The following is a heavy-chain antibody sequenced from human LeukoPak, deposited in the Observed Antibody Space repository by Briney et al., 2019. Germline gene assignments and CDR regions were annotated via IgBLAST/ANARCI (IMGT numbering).Heavy chain of an antibody. Sequence: GGSLRLSCAASGFTFSSYAMHWVRQASGKGLEYVSAISSNGGSTYYANSVKGRFTISRDNSKNTLYLQMGSLRAEDMAVYYCARSSREMATTPFDYWGQGTLVTVSS. D-gene: IGHD5-24*01. CDR1: GFTFSSYA. V-gene: IGHV3-64*01. J-gene: IGHJ4*02. CDR2: ISSNGGST. CDR3: ARSSREMATTPFDY.